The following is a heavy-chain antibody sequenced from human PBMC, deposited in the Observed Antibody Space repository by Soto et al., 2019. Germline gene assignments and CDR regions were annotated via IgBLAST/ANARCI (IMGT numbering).Heavy chain of an antibody. CDR2: INAGNGNT. V-gene: IGHV1-3*01. CDR1: GYTFTSYA. CDR3: ARDVGYGLIDY. J-gene: IGHJ4*02. Sequence: ASVNVSCKASGYTFTSYAMHWVRQAPGQRLEWMGWINAGNGNTKYSQKFQGRVTITRDTSASTAYMELSSLRSEDTAVYYCARDVGYGLIDYWGQGTLVTVSS. D-gene: IGHD5-18*01.